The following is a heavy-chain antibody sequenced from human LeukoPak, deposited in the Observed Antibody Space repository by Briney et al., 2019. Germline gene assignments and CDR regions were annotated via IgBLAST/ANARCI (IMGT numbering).Heavy chain of an antibody. D-gene: IGHD4-17*01. J-gene: IGHJ3*02. Sequence: GGSLRLSCAASGFTFSSYAMSWVRQAPGKGLEWVSAISGSGGSTYYADSVKGRFTISRDNSKNTLYLQMNSLRAEDTAVYYCARDLMPNDYGDYWSAFDIWGQGTMVTVSS. V-gene: IGHV3-23*01. CDR2: ISGSGGST. CDR1: GFTFSSYA. CDR3: ARDLMPNDYGDYWSAFDI.